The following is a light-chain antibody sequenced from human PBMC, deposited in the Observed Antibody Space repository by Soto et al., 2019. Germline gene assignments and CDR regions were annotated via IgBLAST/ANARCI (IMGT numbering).Light chain of an antibody. CDR3: CSYAGSSTYV. V-gene: IGLV2-23*01. Sequence: QSVLTQPASVSGSPGQSITISCTGTSSDVGSYNLVSWYQQHPGKAPELMIYEGSKRPSGVSNRFSGSKSGNTASLTISGLQAEDEAAYYCCSYAGSSTYVFGTGTKVTV. CDR2: EGS. J-gene: IGLJ1*01. CDR1: SSDVGSYNL.